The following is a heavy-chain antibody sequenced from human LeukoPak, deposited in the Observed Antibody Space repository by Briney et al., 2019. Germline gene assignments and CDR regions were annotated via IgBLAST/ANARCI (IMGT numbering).Heavy chain of an antibody. CDR2: ISSSSSYI. J-gene: IGHJ4*02. Sequence: GGSLRLSCAASGFTFSSYSMNWVRQAPGKGLEWVSSISSSSSYIYYADSVKGRFTISRDNAKNTLYLQMNTLRAEDTAVYYCAKDAFTVWTSEFDYWGQGTLVTVSS. V-gene: IGHV3-21*01. CDR3: AKDAFTVWTSEFDY. CDR1: GFTFSSYS. D-gene: IGHD1-1*01.